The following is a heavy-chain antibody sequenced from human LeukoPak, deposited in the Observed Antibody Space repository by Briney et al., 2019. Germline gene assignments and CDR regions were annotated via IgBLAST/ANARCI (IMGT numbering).Heavy chain of an antibody. J-gene: IGHJ5*02. D-gene: IGHD3-22*01. V-gene: IGHV1-2*02. CDR1: RYTFAGYY. CDR2: INPNSGGT. CDR3: ARDIRYYDSSGAPWSNWFDP. Sequence: GASVKVSCKASRYTFAGYYMHWVRQAPGQGLEWMGWINPNSGGTNYAQKFQGRVTMTRDTSISTAYMELSSLRSDDTAVYYCARDIRYYDSSGAPWSNWFDPWGQGTLVTVSS.